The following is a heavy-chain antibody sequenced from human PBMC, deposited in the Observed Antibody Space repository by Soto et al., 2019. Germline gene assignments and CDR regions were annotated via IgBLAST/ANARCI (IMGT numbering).Heavy chain of an antibody. CDR3: ARDRCYDGTCYSASDS. V-gene: IGHV3-48*02. CDR2: ISTTSFTR. J-gene: IGHJ5*01. Sequence: GGSLRLSCAASGFRFSTYNMDWVRQAPGRGPEWIAHISTTSFTRYYADSVKGRFTISRDNDRNSLYLEMNSLRDEDTAVYYCARDRCYDGTCYSASDSWGQGTLVTVSS. D-gene: IGHD2-15*01. CDR1: GFRFSTYN.